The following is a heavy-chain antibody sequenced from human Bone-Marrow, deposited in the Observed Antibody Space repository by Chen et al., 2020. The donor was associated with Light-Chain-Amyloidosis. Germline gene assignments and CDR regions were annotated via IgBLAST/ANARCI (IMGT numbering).Heavy chain of an antibody. CDR2: IRVSGFTT. J-gene: IGHJ4*02. V-gene: IGHV3-23*04. CDR1: QFTLSSFA. D-gene: IGHD2-21*01. Sequence: EVQLVESGGGLARPGASLRLACAAPQFTLSSFAMSWVRQAPGRGLEWLSTIRVSGFTTYYSDSVKGRFTISRDNSKNTLYLQMNSLRVEDTALYYCAKAILTYCPTINCSREYYFDSWGQGTLVTVSS. CDR3: AKAILTYCPTINCSREYYFDS.